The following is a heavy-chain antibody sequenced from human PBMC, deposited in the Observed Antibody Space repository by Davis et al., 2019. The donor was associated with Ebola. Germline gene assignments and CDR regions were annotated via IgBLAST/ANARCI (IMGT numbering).Heavy chain of an antibody. CDR2: IRSKAYGGTT. Sequence: GESLKISCSASGFTFSNYAISWVRQAPGKGLEWVGFIRSKAYGGTTEYAASVKGRFTISRDDSKSIAYLQMNNLKTDDTAFYYCTREFGGSYDYWGQGTLVTVSS. D-gene: IGHD1-26*01. CDR1: GFTFSNYA. V-gene: IGHV3-49*04. J-gene: IGHJ4*02. CDR3: TREFGGSYDY.